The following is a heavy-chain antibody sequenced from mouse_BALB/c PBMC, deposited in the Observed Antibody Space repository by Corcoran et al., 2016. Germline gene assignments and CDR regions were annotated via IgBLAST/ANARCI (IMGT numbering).Heavy chain of an antibody. CDR1: GYTFTDYY. CDR2: IYPGSGNT. Sequence: QIQLQQSGPELVKPGASVKISCKASGYTFTDYYINWVKQKPGQGLEWIGWIYPGSGNTKYNEKFKGKATLTVDTSSSTAYMQLSSLTSEDTAVYFCASWWYEGAMDYWGQGTSVTASS. CDR3: ASWWYEGAMDY. J-gene: IGHJ4*01. D-gene: IGHD1-1*02. V-gene: IGHV1-84*02.